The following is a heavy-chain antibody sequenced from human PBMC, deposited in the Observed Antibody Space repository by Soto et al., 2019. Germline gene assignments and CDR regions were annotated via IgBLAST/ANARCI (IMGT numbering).Heavy chain of an antibody. CDR3: AKDWRGDIVATTKDWYFDL. Sequence: DVQLVESGGGLVQPGRSLRLSCAASGFTFDDYAMHWVRQAPGKGLEWVSGISWNSGSIGYADSVKGRFTISRDNAKNSLYLQMNSLRAEDTALYYCAKDWRGDIVATTKDWYFDLWGRGTLVTVSS. D-gene: IGHD5-12*01. CDR1: GFTFDDYA. V-gene: IGHV3-9*01. CDR2: ISWNSGSI. J-gene: IGHJ2*01.